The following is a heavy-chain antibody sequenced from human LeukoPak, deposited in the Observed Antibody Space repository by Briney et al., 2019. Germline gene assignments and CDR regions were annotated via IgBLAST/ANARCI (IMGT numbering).Heavy chain of an antibody. Sequence: SETLSLSCTVSGVSMSSNTHSWAWLRQPPGKGLDWIGSVRYGGCTYYNPSVNSRFSVSAKTPKNLFSLNLTSVTAADTAVYYCARVSDNSWFSIQEAFDIWGQGTMFTVSS. J-gene: IGHJ3*02. D-gene: IGHD6-13*01. CDR2: VRYGGCT. CDR1: GVSMSSNTHS. CDR3: ARVSDNSWFSIQEAFDI. V-gene: IGHV4-39*02.